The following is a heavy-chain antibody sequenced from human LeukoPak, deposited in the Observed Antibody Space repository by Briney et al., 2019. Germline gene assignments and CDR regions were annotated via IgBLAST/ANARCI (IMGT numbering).Heavy chain of an antibody. D-gene: IGHD6-13*01. J-gene: IGHJ6*02. Sequence: ASVKVSCKASGYTFTGCYMHWVRQAPGQGLEWMGWINPNSGGTNYAQKFQGRVTMTRDTSISTAYMELSRLRSDDTAVYYCARLMAAAGFYYYYGMDVWGQGTTVSVSS. CDR2: INPNSGGT. V-gene: IGHV1-2*02. CDR3: ARLMAAAGFYYYYGMDV. CDR1: GYTFTGCY.